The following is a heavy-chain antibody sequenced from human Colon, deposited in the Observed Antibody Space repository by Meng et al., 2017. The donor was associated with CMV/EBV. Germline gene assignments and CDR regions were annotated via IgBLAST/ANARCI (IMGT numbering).Heavy chain of an antibody. V-gene: IGHV1-18*01. CDR3: ARELARGGY. CDR2: ISPYNGDT. J-gene: IGHJ4*02. Sequence: QVQLLQAGAEVKKPGASVKVSCKTSGYTFTNFGISGVRQAPGQGLEWMAYISPYNGDTNYAQRFQGRVALTTDTSTSTVYMELGSLTSDDTAMYYCARELARGGYWGQGTLVTVSS. CDR1: GYTFTNFG.